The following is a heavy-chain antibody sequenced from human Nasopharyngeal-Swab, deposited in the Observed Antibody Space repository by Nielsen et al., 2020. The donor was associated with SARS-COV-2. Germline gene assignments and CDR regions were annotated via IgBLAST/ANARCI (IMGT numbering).Heavy chain of an antibody. CDR1: GFTFSNYA. CDR3: AKQVNGGTYYYHYYMDV. CDR2: ISGSGAGT. V-gene: IGHV3-23*01. J-gene: IGHJ6*03. D-gene: IGHD2-8*01. Sequence: GESLKISCAASGFTFSNYAMSWVRQAPGKGLEWVSAISGSGAGTYYADSVKGRFTISRDNSKNTLYLQMNSLRADDTAVYYCAKQVNGGTYYYHYYMDVWGKGTTVTVSS.